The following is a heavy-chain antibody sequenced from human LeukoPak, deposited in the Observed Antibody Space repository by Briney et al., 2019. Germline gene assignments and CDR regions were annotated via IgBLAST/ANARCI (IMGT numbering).Heavy chain of an antibody. Sequence: PGGSLRLSCAASAFTFSNAWMSWVRQAPGKGLEWVGRIKSKTDGGTTDYAAPVKGRFTISRDDSENTLYLQMNSLKTEDTAVYYCTTDFLIAVGMALWGQGTLVTVSS. CDR1: AFTFSNAW. V-gene: IGHV3-15*01. CDR2: IKSKTDGGTT. CDR3: TTDFLIAVGMAL. D-gene: IGHD6-19*01. J-gene: IGHJ4*02.